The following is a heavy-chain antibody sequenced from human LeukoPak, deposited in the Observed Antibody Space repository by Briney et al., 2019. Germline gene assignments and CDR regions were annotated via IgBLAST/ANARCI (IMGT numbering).Heavy chain of an antibody. J-gene: IGHJ4*02. D-gene: IGHD6-19*01. Sequence: GGSLRLSCAASGFTFSKYDMHWVRQATGKGLEWVSAIGTVDDTYSPGSVKGRFTISRENAKNSLYLQMNSLRAEDTAVYYCARGALLYTVAGTDFDYWGQGTLVTVSS. CDR3: ARGALLYTVAGTDFDY. CDR2: IGTVDDT. CDR1: GFTFSKYD. V-gene: IGHV3-13*01.